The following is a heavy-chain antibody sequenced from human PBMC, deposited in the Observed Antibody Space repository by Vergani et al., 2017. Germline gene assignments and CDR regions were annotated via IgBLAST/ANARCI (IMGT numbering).Heavy chain of an antibody. J-gene: IGHJ5*02. CDR3: ARGRLKIEGVTSNWFDP. Sequence: QVQLVQSGTEVKKPGASVKVSCKASGYTFTTYGISWVRQAPGQGLEWMGWISASNGNTNYAQKLLGRVTMTTDRSTSTAYMELRSPRSDDTAVYYCARGRLKIEGVTSNWFDPWGQGTLVTVSS. V-gene: IGHV1-18*01. CDR1: GYTFTTYG. D-gene: IGHD1-26*01. CDR2: ISASNGNT.